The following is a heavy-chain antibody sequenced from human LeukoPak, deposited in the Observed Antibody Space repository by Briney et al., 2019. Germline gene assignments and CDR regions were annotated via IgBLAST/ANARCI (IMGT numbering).Heavy chain of an antibody. CDR3: MKGLAVAGKFFYNCNTDA. Sequence: TSETLSLTCTDSGGSISSSGHYWGWIRQPPGKGLEWIGSVHYSGSTYYSPSLQSRVSISVDTSKNQFSLNFKSMTAADTAVYYCMKGLAVAGKFFYNCNTDAWGQGTAVTVSS. D-gene: IGHD6-19*01. CDR2: VHYSGST. CDR1: GGSISSSGHY. V-gene: IGHV4-39*01. J-gene: IGHJ6*02.